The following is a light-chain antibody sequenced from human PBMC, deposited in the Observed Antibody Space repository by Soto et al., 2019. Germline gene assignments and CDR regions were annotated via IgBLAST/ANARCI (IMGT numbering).Light chain of an antibody. J-gene: IGKJ4*01. CDR2: GAS. Sequence: EIVMTQSPATLSVSPGERATLSCRASQSVSSSLAWYQQKPGQAPRLLIFGASTRATGIPARFSGSGSGTEFPLTISSLQSEDFAVYHCQQYNNWPLTFGGGTKVEIK. CDR3: QQYNNWPLT. CDR1: QSVSSS. V-gene: IGKV3-15*01.